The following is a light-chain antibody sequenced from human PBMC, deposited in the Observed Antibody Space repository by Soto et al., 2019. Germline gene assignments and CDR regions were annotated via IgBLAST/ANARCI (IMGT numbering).Light chain of an antibody. CDR1: SSDVGDYNY. Sequence: QSALTQPPSASGSPGPSVTISCTGTSSDVGDYNYVSWYQQHPGKAPKLMIFEVTKRPSGVPDRFSGSKSGNTASLTVSGRQADDEADYYCSSYAGSATVVFGGGTKLTV. CDR2: EVT. V-gene: IGLV2-8*01. J-gene: IGLJ2*01. CDR3: SSYAGSATVV.